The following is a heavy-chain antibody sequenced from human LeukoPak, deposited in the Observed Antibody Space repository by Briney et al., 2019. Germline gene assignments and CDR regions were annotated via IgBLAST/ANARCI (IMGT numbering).Heavy chain of an antibody. CDR3: ARSSPAPKRGANDAFDI. V-gene: IGHV2-5*01. CDR2: IYWNDDK. CDR1: GFSLSTSGVG. D-gene: IGHD3-10*01. J-gene: IGHJ3*02. Sequence: EAGPTLVKPTQTPTLTCTFSGFSLSTSGVGVGWIRQPPGKALGGLALIYWNDDKRYSPSLKSRLTITKDTSKNQVVLTMTNMDPVDTATYYCARSSPAPKRGANDAFDIWGQGTMATVPS.